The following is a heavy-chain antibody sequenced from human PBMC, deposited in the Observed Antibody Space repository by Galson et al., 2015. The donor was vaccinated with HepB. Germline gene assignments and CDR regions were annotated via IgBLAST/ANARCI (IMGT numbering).Heavy chain of an antibody. J-gene: IGHJ4*01. CDR3: ARDKLWDFGSGSPVCFGN. D-gene: IGHD3-10*01. Sequence: SLRLSCAASRFTFSNYTMHWVRQAPGKGLEWVALISSDGGNKYYADSVKGRFTISRDNSKNTLYMEMKSLRPDDTAVYYCARDKLWDFGSGSPVCFGNWGHGTQVTVSS. CDR2: ISSDGGNK. V-gene: IGHV3-30-3*01. CDR1: RFTFSNYT.